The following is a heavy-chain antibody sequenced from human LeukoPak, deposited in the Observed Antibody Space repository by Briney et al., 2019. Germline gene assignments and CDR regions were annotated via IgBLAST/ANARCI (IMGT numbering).Heavy chain of an antibody. CDR1: GGSISSYH. D-gene: IGHD2-2*01. J-gene: IGHJ5*02. V-gene: IGHV4-59*01. CDR3: ASGGYCGSTDCYPNWFDP. Sequence: PSETLSLTCTVSGGSISSYHWSWIRQSPGKELEWIGYMSYSGSTNYNPSLKSRVTISVDTSKNQFSLKLSSVTAADTAVYYCASGGYCGSTDCYPNWFDPWGQGTLVTVSS. CDR2: MSYSGST.